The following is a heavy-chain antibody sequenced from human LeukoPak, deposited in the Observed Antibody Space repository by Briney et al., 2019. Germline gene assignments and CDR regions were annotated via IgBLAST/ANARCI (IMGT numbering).Heavy chain of an antibody. J-gene: IGHJ4*02. D-gene: IGHD6-19*01. Sequence: GEALRLSCAASGFTFSSYAMHWVRQAPGKGLEWVAVISYDGSNKYYADSVKGRFTISRDNSKNTLYLQMNSLRAEDTAVYYCARDFDSSGCPDDYWGQGTLVTVSS. CDR1: GFTFSSYA. V-gene: IGHV3-30*04. CDR2: ISYDGSNK. CDR3: ARDFDSSGCPDDY.